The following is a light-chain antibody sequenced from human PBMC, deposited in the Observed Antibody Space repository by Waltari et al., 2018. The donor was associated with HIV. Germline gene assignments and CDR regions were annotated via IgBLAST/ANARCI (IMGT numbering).Light chain of an antibody. V-gene: IGLV1-47*01. J-gene: IGLJ3*02. CDR3: AAWDGSLRGGV. CDR1: SSNIGINA. Sequence: QSVLTHPPSVSGTPGQRVPIPCSGSSSNIGINAVSWYHHRPGTAPKLLIFTNNQRPSWVPDRFSASKSGTSASLAISALQSDDEADYYCAAWDGSLRGGVFGGGTKLTV. CDR2: TNN.